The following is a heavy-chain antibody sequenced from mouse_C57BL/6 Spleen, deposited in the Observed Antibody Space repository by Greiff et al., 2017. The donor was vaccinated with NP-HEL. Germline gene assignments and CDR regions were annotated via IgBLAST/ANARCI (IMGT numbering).Heavy chain of an antibody. J-gene: IGHJ4*01. CDR2: IDPSDSET. Sequence: QVQLQQPGAELVRPGSSVKLSCKASGYTFTSYWMHWVKQRPIQGLEWIGNIDPSDSETHYNQKFKDKATLTVDKSSSTAYMQLSSLTSEDSAVYYCARYYYGSDYYAMDYWGQGTSVTVSS. CDR1: GYTFTSYW. D-gene: IGHD1-1*01. CDR3: ARYYYGSDYYAMDY. V-gene: IGHV1-52*01.